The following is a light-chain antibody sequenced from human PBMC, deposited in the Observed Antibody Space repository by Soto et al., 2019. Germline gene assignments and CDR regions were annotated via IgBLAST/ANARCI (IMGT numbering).Light chain of an antibody. CDR2: EVS. J-gene: IGLJ1*01. CDR3: SSYVGTNSYV. V-gene: IGLV2-8*01. CDR1: SSDVGGYNY. Sequence: QSALTQPPSASGSPGQSVTISCTGTSSDVGGYNYVSWYQQHPGKAPKLMIYEVSKRPSGVPDRFSGSKSGNTAALTASGLQAEDEADYYCSSYVGTNSYVFGTGTKLTVL.